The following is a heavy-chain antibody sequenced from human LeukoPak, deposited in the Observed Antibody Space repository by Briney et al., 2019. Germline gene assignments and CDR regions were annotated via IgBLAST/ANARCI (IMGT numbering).Heavy chain of an antibody. D-gene: IGHD6-13*01. J-gene: IGHJ5*02. CDR1: GFTFSSYW. V-gene: IGHV3-7*01. CDR3: ASGYSP. CDR2: IKQDGSEI. Sequence: SRGSLRLPCAASGFTFSSYWMSWVGQATGKGLEWVANIKQDGSEIYYVDSVKGRFTISRDNAKNSLYLQMNSLRAEDTAVYYCASGYSPWGQGTLVTVSS.